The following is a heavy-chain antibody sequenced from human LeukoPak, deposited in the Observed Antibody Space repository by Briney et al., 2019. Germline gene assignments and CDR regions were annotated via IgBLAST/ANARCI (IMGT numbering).Heavy chain of an antibody. CDR3: AREPGYSSGSVD. J-gene: IGHJ4*02. Sequence: SETLSLTCTVSGGSISSSSYYWGWIRQPPGKGPEWIGSIYYSGSTYYNPSLKSRVTISVDTSKNQFSLKLSSVTAADTAVYYCAREPGYSSGSVDWGQGTLVTVPS. D-gene: IGHD6-19*01. V-gene: IGHV4-39*07. CDR2: IYYSGST. CDR1: GGSISSSSYY.